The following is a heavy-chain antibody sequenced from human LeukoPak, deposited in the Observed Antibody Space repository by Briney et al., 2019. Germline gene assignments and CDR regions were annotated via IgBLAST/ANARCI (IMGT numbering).Heavy chain of an antibody. J-gene: IGHJ4*02. D-gene: IGHD4-23*01. CDR2: ISGSGGST. CDR1: GFTFSSYA. CDR3: VPQKGYGGNPLDY. Sequence: GGSLRLSCAASGFTFSSYAMSWVRQAPGKGLEWVSAISGSGGSTYYADSVKGRFTISRDNTRKSLYLQMNSLRAEDTAVYYCVPQKGYGGNPLDYWGQGTLVTVST. V-gene: IGHV3-23*01.